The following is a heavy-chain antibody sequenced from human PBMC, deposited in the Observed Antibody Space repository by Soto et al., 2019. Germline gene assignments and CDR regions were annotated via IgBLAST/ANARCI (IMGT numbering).Heavy chain of an antibody. Sequence: VQLLESGGGLVQPGGSLRLSCAASGFTFSTNAMSWVRQAPGKGLEWVSAISGGGTTYYADSVKRRFTISRDSSKNTLYLRMSSLRVEDTAIYYCAKDSPYFYGSGSPDYWGQGTLVTVSS. CDR1: GFTFSTNA. J-gene: IGHJ4*02. CDR3: AKDSPYFYGSGSPDY. CDR2: ISGGGTT. V-gene: IGHV3-23*01. D-gene: IGHD3-10*01.